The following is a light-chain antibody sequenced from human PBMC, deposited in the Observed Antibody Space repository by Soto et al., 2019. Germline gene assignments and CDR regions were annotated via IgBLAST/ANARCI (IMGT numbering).Light chain of an antibody. V-gene: IGLV2-14*01. Sequence: QSALTQPASVSGSPGQSITIPCTGTSYDVGGYNFVSWYQQHPGKAPKLMIYEVSHRPSGVSNRFSGSKSGNTASLTISGLQAEDEADYYCSSYTSSSTLVVFGGGTKLTVL. CDR2: EVS. J-gene: IGLJ2*01. CDR3: SSYTSSSTLVV. CDR1: SYDVGGYNF.